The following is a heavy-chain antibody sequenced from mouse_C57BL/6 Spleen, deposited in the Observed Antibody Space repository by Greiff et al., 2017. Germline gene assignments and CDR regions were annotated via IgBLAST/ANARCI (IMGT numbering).Heavy chain of an antibody. CDR2: IDPSDSYP. J-gene: IGHJ4*01. D-gene: IGHD6-1*01. CDR3: ARRELTETNFAMDY. Sequence: QVQLQQPGAELVMPGASVKLSCKASGYTFTSYWMHWVKQRPGQGLEWLGEIDPSDSYPNYNQKFKGKSTLTVDKSSSTAYMQLSSLTSEDSAVYYCARRELTETNFAMDYWGQGTSVTVSS. V-gene: IGHV1-69*01. CDR1: GYTFTSYW.